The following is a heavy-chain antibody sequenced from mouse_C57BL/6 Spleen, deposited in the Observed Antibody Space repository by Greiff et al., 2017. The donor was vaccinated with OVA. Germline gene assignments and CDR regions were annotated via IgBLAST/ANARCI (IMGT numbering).Heavy chain of an antibody. D-gene: IGHD1-1*01. CDR2: INPSSGYT. J-gene: IGHJ2*01. V-gene: IGHV1-7*01. CDR3: ARPVSSTDYFDY. Sequence: VQLQQSGAELAKPGASVKLSCKASGYTFTSYWMYWVKQRPGQGLDWIGYINPSSGYTKYNQKFKDKATLTADKYSSTAYMQLSSLTYEYSAVYYCARPVSSTDYFDYWGQGTTLTVSS. CDR1: GYTFTSYW.